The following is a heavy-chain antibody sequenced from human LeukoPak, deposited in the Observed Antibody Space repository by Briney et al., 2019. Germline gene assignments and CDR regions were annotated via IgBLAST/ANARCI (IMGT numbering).Heavy chain of an antibody. CDR1: GGSISSGGYY. V-gene: IGHV4-31*03. Sequence: SETLSLTCTVSGGSISSGGYYWSWIRQHPGKGLEWIGYIYYSGSTYYNPSLKSRVTISVDTSKNQFSLKLSSMTAADTAVYYCARASDDILTGGSDYWGQGTLVTVSS. D-gene: IGHD3-9*01. CDR3: ARASDDILTGGSDY. J-gene: IGHJ4*02. CDR2: IYYSGST.